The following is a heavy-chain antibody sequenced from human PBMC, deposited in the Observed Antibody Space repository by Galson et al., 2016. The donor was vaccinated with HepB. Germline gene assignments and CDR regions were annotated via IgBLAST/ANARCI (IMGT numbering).Heavy chain of an antibody. J-gene: IGHJ6*02. V-gene: IGHV3-43*01. Sequence: SLRLSCAASGFIFDDYTMHWVRQAPGKGLEWVSLIRWDGGSTYYADSVKGRFTISRDNSKNSPYLQMNSLRTEDTALYYCAKDIRGRYDFWSGYDLRYYYCYGMDVWGQGTTVTVSS. CDR3: AKDIRGRYDFWSGYDLRYYYCYGMDV. CDR2: IRWDGGST. D-gene: IGHD3-3*01. CDR1: GFIFDDYT.